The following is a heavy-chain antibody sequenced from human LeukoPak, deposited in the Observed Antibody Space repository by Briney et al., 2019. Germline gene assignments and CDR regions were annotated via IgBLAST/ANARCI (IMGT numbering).Heavy chain of an antibody. D-gene: IGHD6-19*01. CDR2: MYDSVRI. J-gene: IGHJ4*02. CDR3: ARGIAVAGYYFDY. Sequence: SETLSLTCTVSGGSMISYYWTWVRQTPGKGLEWIGYMYDSVRIHYNPSLESRITISLDTSKNQFSLKLRSVTAADTAIYYCARGIAVAGYYFDYWGQGTLVTVSS. CDR1: GGSMISYY. V-gene: IGHV4-59*01.